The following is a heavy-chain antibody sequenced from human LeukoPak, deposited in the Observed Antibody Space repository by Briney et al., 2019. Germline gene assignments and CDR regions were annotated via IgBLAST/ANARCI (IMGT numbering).Heavy chain of an antibody. CDR2: SSVYNGNT. V-gene: IGHV1-18*01. D-gene: IGHD1-26*01. J-gene: IGHJ4*02. CDR1: GYTFTSYG. Sequence: GASVKVSCKASGYTFTSYGISWVRQAPGQGLEWMGCSSVYNGNTNYAQKLKGRVTMTTDTSTSTAYMELRSLRSDATAVYYCARSRSGSYSGYWGQGTLVTVSS. CDR3: ARSRSGSYSGY.